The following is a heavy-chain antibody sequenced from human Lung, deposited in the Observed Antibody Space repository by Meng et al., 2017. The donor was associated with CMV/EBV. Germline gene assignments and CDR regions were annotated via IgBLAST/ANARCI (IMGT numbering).Heavy chain of an antibody. CDR3: ARDYAVTGSGIDY. J-gene: IGHJ4*02. CDR2: IYSGGST. CDR1: GFTVSSNY. D-gene: IGHD6-19*01. V-gene: IGHV3-66*02. Sequence: GESLKISCAASGFTVSSNYMSWVRQAPGKGLEWVSVIYSGGSTYYADSVKGRFTISRDNSKNTLYLQMNSLGAGDTAVYYCARDYAVTGSGIDYWGQGTLVTVSS.